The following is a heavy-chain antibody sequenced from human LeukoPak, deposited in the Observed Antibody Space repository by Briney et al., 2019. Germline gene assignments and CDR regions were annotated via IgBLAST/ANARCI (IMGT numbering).Heavy chain of an antibody. CDR1: GGSISSSNW. D-gene: IGHD6-19*01. CDR3: ANSPIIAVADYFGS. CDR2: IYHIGST. Sequence: SETLSLTCAVSGGSISSSNWWSWVRQPPGKGLEWIGSIYHIGSTYYSPSLKSRVSLSVDTSKNQFSLKLSSVTAADTAVYYCANSPIIAVADYFGSWGQGRLVTVSS. V-gene: IGHV4-4*02. J-gene: IGHJ4*02.